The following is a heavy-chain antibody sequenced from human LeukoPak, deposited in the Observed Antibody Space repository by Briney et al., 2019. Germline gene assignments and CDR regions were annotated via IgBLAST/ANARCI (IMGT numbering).Heavy chain of an antibody. J-gene: IGHJ4*02. CDR2: IYYSGST. V-gene: IGHV4-39*01. D-gene: IGHD3-22*01. CDR3: ARRDSSGYYYGLADY. CDR1: GGSISSSSYY. Sequence: SETLSLTCTVSGGSISSSSYYWGWIRRPPGKGLEWIGSIYYSGSTYYNPSLKSRVTISVDTSKNQFSLKLSSVTAADTAVYYCARRDSSGYYYGLADYWGQGTLVTVSS.